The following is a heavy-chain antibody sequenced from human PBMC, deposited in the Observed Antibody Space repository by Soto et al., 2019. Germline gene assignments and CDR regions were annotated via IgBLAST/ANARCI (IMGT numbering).Heavy chain of an antibody. CDR2: ISSSGSTI. D-gene: IGHD5-12*01. CDR3: ARDRGDGYNPPMLFDI. V-gene: IGHV3-48*03. CDR1: GFTFSGYE. Sequence: GGSLRLSCAASGFTFSGYEMNWVRQSPGKGLEWVSYISSSGSTIYYADSVKGRFTISRDNAKNSLYLQMNSLRAEDTAVYYCARDRGDGYNPPMLFDIWGQGTMVTVSS. J-gene: IGHJ3*02.